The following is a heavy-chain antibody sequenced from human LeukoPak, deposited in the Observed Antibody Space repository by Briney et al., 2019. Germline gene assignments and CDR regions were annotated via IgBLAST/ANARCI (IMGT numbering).Heavy chain of an antibody. D-gene: IGHD6-13*01. V-gene: IGHV3-30*04. J-gene: IGHJ3*01. CDR3: ARANSSSWHYFDD. Sequence: GRSLRLSCAASGFTFSDYTMHWVRQAPGKGLEWVAVISYDGSQKYYADSVTGRFTISRDNSKNTVFLQMNSLRGEDTAVFFCARANSSSWHYFDDWGQGTMVTVSS. CDR1: GFTFSDYT. CDR2: ISYDGSQK.